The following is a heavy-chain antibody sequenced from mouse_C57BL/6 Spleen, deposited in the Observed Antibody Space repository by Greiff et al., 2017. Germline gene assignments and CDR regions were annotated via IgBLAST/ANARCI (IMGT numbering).Heavy chain of an antibody. CDR3: ARTEDDYQAWFAY. J-gene: IGHJ3*01. Sequence: VQLQQPGAELVKPGASVKLSCKASGYTFTSYWMHWVKQRPGRGLEWIGRIAPNSGGTKYNEKFKSKATLTVDKPSSTAYMQLSSLTSEDSAVYYCARTEDDYQAWFAYWGQGTLVTVSA. V-gene: IGHV1-72*01. CDR2: IAPNSGGT. CDR1: GYTFTSYW. D-gene: IGHD2-4*01.